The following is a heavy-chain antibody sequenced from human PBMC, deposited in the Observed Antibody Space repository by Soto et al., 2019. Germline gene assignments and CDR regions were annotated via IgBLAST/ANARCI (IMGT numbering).Heavy chain of an antibody. CDR2: IYYSGSL. Sequence: ASETLSLTCTVSGGYISSYYWSWIRQPPGQGLEWIGYIYYSGSLNSNPSLKSRVTISVDTSKNQFSLKLSSVTDADTAVYYCARTVVLPAAIASSNYYCYSGMDVWGQGTTLTVSS. CDR1: GGYISSYY. J-gene: IGHJ6*02. D-gene: IGHD2-2*02. V-gene: IGHV4-59*01. CDR3: ARTVVLPAAIASSNYYCYSGMDV.